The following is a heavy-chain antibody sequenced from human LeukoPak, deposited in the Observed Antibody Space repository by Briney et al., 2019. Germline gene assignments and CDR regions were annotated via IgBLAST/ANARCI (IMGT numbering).Heavy chain of an antibody. CDR2: INHSGST. V-gene: IGHV4-34*01. J-gene: IGHJ6*02. CDR1: GGSFSGYY. Sequence: PSETLSLTCAVYGGSFSGYYWSWIRQPPGKGLEWIGEINHSGSTNYNPSLKSRVTISVDTSKKQFSLKLSSVTAADTAVYYCARGGAVAGTYYYYGMDVWGQGTTVTVSS. D-gene: IGHD6-19*01. CDR3: ARGGAVAGTYYYYGMDV.